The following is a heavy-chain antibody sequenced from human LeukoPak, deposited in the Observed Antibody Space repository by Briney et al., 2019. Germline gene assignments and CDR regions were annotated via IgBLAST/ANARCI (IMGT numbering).Heavy chain of an antibody. CDR1: GFTFSSYR. V-gene: IGHV3-7*01. D-gene: IGHD4-17*01. Sequence: GGSLRLSCAASGFTFSSYRMSWVRQAPGKGPEWVANIKQDGSEKYYVDSVKGRFTISRDNAKNSLYLQMNSLRAEDTAVYYCARALVATISSTWTTVTTRGFDYWGQGTLVTVSS. CDR3: ARALVATISSTWTTVTTRGFDY. CDR2: IKQDGSEK. J-gene: IGHJ4*02.